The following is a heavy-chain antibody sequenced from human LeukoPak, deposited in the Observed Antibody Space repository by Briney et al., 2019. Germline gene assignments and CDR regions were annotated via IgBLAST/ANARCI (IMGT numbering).Heavy chain of an antibody. CDR1: GDASTSYG. CDR3: ARSYSSGWYADY. J-gene: IGHJ4*02. Sequence: AASVKVSCKASGDASTSYGISWVRQAPGQGLEWMGWISAYNGNTNYAQKLQCRVTMTTDTSTSTAYMELRSLRSDDTAAYYGARSYSSGWYADYWGQGTLVTVSS. V-gene: IGHV1-18*04. CDR2: ISAYNGNT. D-gene: IGHD6-19*01.